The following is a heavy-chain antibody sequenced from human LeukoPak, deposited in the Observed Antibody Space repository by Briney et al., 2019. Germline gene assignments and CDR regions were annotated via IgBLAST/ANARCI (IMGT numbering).Heavy chain of an antibody. Sequence: PGRSLRLSCAASGFTFSSYGMHWVRQAPGKGLEWVAVIWYDGSNKYYADSVKGRFTISRDNSKNTLYLQMNSLRAEDTAVYYCAKEDPSSGYYYYGPFDYWGQGTLVTVSS. J-gene: IGHJ4*02. CDR2: IWYDGSNK. D-gene: IGHD3-22*01. CDR3: AKEDPSSGYYYYGPFDY. CDR1: GFTFSSYG. V-gene: IGHV3-33*06.